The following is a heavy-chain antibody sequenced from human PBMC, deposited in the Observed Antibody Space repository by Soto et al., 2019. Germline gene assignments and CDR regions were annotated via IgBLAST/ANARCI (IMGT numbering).Heavy chain of an antibody. D-gene: IGHD3-16*01. J-gene: IGHJ6*04. CDR3: ARGQTLMITFGQSGMDV. V-gene: IGHV1-2*02. CDR2: INPYSGGT. Sequence: ASVKVSCKASGYTFTDYYMHWVRQAPGQGLEWLGWINPYSGGTSYAQKFQGRVTMTRDTSINTAYMELSGLRSDDSAVYYCARGQTLMITFGQSGMDVWGKGTTVTVSS. CDR1: GYTFTDYY.